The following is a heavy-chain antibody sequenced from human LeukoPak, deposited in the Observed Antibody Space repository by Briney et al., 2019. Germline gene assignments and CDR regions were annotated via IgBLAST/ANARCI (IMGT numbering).Heavy chain of an antibody. Sequence: ASVKISCKASGYTFTSYGISWVRQAPGQGLEWMGWISAYNGNTNYAQKLQGRVTMTTDTSTSTAYMELRSLRSDDTAVYYCARDTGRYYDSSGYYYSLFDYWGQGTLVTVSS. CDR1: GYTFTSYG. J-gene: IGHJ4*02. CDR3: ARDTGRYYDSSGYYYSLFDY. CDR2: ISAYNGNT. V-gene: IGHV1-18*01. D-gene: IGHD3-22*01.